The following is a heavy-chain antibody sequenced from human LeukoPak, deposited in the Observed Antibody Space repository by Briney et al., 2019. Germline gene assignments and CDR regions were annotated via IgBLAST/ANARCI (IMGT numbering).Heavy chain of an antibody. Sequence: ASVKVSCKASGYTFTSYYMHWVRQAPGQGLEWMGIINPSGGSTSYAQKFQGRVTMTRDTSTSTVYMELSRLRSEDTAVYYCARGEDHYDSSGSLDYWGQGTLVTVSS. CDR2: INPSGGST. CDR3: ARGEDHYDSSGSLDY. V-gene: IGHV1-46*01. D-gene: IGHD3-22*01. J-gene: IGHJ4*02. CDR1: GYTFTSYY.